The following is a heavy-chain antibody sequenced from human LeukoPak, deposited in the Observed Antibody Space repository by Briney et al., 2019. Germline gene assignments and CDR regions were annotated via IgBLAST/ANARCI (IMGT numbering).Heavy chain of an antibody. CDR2: ISWNSGSI. CDR1: GFTFDDYA. J-gene: IGHJ4*02. D-gene: IGHD3-22*01. CDR3: AKGVGGHYDSSGYYPY. V-gene: IGHV3-9*01. Sequence: GRSLRLSCAASGFTFDDYAMHWVRQAPGKGLEWVSGISWNSGSIGYADSVKGRFTISRDNAKNSLYLQMNSLRAEDTALYYCAKGVGGHYDSSGYYPYWGQGTLVTVSS.